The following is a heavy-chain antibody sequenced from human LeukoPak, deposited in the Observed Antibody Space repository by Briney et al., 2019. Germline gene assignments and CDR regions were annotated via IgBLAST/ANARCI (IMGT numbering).Heavy chain of an antibody. V-gene: IGHV3-23*01. Sequence: QAGGSLRLSCAASGFTFRNYAMSWVRQAPGKGLEWVSSLTGSAGTTYYADSVKGRFTISRDNSKNTLYLQVYSLRPEDTAVYFCAKGELSRGSYYIDWGQGTLVTVSS. D-gene: IGHD1-26*01. J-gene: IGHJ4*02. CDR2: LTGSAGTT. CDR1: GFTFRNYA. CDR3: AKGELSRGSYYID.